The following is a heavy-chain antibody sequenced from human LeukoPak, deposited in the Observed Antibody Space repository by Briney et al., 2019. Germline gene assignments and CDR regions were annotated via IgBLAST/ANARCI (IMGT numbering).Heavy chain of an antibody. CDR2: IYYSGST. Sequence: SETLSLTCTVSGGSISSYYWSWIRQPPGKGLEWIGYIYYSGSTNYNPSLKSRVTISVDTSKNQFSLKLSSVTAADTAVYYCARVTTIFGVVIKGVDYRGQGTLVTVSS. J-gene: IGHJ4*02. D-gene: IGHD3-3*01. CDR3: ARVTTIFGVVIKGVDY. V-gene: IGHV4-59*01. CDR1: GGSISSYY.